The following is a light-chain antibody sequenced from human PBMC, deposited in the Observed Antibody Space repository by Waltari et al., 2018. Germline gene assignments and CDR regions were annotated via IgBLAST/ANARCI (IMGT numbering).Light chain of an antibody. CDR3: SSYAGSSKGV. J-gene: IGLJ2*01. CDR2: AVS. V-gene: IGLV2-23*02. Sequence: QSALTQPASVSGSPGQSITISCTGTSRDVGNYKRVSWYQQHPGKAPILMIYAVSKRPSGVSDRFSGSKSGDMASLTISGLQPEDEAEYFCSSYAGSSKGVFGGGTKVTVL. CDR1: SRDVGNYKR.